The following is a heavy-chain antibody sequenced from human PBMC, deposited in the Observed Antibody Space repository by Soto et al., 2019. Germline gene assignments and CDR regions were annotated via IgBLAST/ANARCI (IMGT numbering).Heavy chain of an antibody. V-gene: IGHV4-30-4*01. D-gene: IGHD3-22*01. CDR2: TSFSGYT. J-gene: IGHJ4*02. CDR3: VRGGNPYHYATSGPGTFDK. CDR1: GDSVSGGDSY. Sequence: QVQLQESGPGLVKPSQTLSLTCTVSGDSVSGGDSYWSWIRQPPGKALEWIGYTSFSGYTSYTPCLKSRVTISVDMSKSHVSLRLTSVTAADTAIYYCVRGGNPYHYATSGPGTFDKWGQGTLVSVSS.